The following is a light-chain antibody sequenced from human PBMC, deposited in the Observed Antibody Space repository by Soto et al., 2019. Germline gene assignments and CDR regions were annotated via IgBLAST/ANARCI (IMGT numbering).Light chain of an antibody. Sequence: DIQMTQSPSSVSASVGDRVTITCRASQGISSWLAWYQQKPGRAPRLLISDASSLQSGVPSRFSGRGAGTDFTITISRLQPEDSATYYRQQANGFPLTFGQGTKVEIK. CDR1: QGISSW. CDR3: QQANGFPLT. CDR2: DAS. V-gene: IGKV1-12*02. J-gene: IGKJ1*01.